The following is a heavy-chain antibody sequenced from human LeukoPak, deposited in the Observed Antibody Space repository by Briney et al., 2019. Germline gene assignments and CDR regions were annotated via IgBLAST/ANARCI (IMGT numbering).Heavy chain of an antibody. J-gene: IGHJ4*02. Sequence: PSETLSLTCTVSGGSICTYYWSWIRQPPGKGLEWIGYIYYTGSTNYNPSLKSRVTISVDASKNQFSLKLNSMTAADTALYYCARGLSWGPYYFDYWGQGTLVTVSS. CDR3: ARGLSWGPYYFDY. CDR1: GGSICTYY. D-gene: IGHD7-27*01. V-gene: IGHV4-59*01. CDR2: IYYTGST.